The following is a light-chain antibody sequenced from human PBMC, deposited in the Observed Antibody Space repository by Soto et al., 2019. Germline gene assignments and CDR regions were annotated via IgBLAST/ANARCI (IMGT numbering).Light chain of an antibody. CDR2: DAS. CDR3: QQYNSYSRT. CDR1: QRISGW. J-gene: IGKJ1*01. Sequence: IHMTQSPSTLSASVLYRVIITFLASQRISGWLAWYQQKPGKAPKLLISDASTLESGVPSRFSGSGSGTEFTLTISSLQPDDFATYYCQQYNSYSRTFGQGTKVDIK. V-gene: IGKV1-5*01.